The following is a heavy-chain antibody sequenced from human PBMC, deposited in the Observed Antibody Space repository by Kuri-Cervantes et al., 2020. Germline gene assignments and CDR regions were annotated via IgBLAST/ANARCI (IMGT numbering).Heavy chain of an antibody. J-gene: IGHJ6*03. D-gene: IGHD3-3*01. CDR3: ARGVLEWLFPVPYYYYYYMDV. CDR2: FDPEDGET. CDR1: GYTLTELS. V-gene: IGHV1-24*01. Sequence: ASVKVSCKVSGYTLTELSMHWVRQAPGKGLEWMGGFDPEDGETIYAQKFQGRVTMTRNTSISTAYMELSSLRSEDTAVYYCARGVLEWLFPVPYYYYYYMDVWGKGTTVTVSS.